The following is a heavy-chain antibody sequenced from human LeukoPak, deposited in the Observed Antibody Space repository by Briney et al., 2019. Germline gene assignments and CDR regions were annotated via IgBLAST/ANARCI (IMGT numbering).Heavy chain of an antibody. V-gene: IGHV1-2*02. J-gene: IGHJ3*02. Sequence: ASVKVSCKASGYTFTGYYMHWVRQAPGQGLEWMGWINPNSGGTNYAQKFQGRVTMTRDTSISTAYMDLSRLRSDDTAVYYCARDGGYCSSTSCPDAFDIWGQGTMVTVSS. CDR1: GYTFTGYY. CDR2: INPNSGGT. CDR3: ARDGGYCSSTSCPDAFDI. D-gene: IGHD2-2*01.